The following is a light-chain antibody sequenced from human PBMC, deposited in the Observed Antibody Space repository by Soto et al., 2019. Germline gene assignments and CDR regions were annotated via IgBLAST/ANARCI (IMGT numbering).Light chain of an antibody. CDR3: CSYAGSYTCHVV. CDR1: SSDVGGYNY. V-gene: IGLV2-11*01. Sequence: QSALTQPRSVSGSPGQSVTISCTGTSSDVGGYNYVSWYQQHPGKAPKLMIYDVSKRPSGVPDRFSGSKSGNTASLTISGLQAEDEADYYFCSYAGSYTCHVVFGGGTKVTVL. CDR2: DVS. J-gene: IGLJ2*01.